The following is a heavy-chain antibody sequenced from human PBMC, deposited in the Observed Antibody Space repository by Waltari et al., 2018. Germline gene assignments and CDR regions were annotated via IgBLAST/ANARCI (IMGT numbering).Heavy chain of an antibody. V-gene: IGHV3-23*01. CDR2: VSGSGDTT. CDR1: GFTFSSYG. D-gene: IGHD1-26*01. J-gene: IGHJ4*02. Sequence: EVQLLESGGGLVQPGGSLRLSCVASGFTFSSYGMSWVRQGAGKGRGWVSSVSGSGDTTDYADSVKGRFTISRDNSKNTFYLQMNSLRVDDTAVYYCAKDRDGSSLTLYYFDHWSQGALVTVSS. CDR3: AKDRDGSSLTLYYFDH.